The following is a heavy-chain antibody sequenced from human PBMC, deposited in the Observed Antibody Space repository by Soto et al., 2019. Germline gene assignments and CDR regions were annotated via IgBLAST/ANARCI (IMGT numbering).Heavy chain of an antibody. D-gene: IGHD6-13*01. CDR2: IWYDGSNK. Sequence: ESGGGVVQPGRSLRLSCAASGFTFSSYGMHWVRQAPGKGLEWVAVIWYDGSNKYYADSVKGRFTISRDNSKNTLYLQMNSLRAEDTAVYYCARDGRGYSSSWYYFDYWGQGTLVTVSS. CDR3: ARDGRGYSSSWYYFDY. J-gene: IGHJ4*02. V-gene: IGHV3-33*01. CDR1: GFTFSSYG.